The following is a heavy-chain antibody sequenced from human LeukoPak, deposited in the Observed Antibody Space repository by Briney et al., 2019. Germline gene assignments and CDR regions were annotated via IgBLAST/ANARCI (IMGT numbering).Heavy chain of an antibody. CDR2: ISWNSGSI. J-gene: IGHJ4*02. CDR3: AKDIGDGLTMVRGVITPYYFDY. V-gene: IGHV3-9*01. CDR1: GFTFDDYA. D-gene: IGHD3-10*01. Sequence: GGSLRLSCAASGFTFDDYAMHWVRQAPGKGLEWVSGISWNSGSIGYADSVKGRFTISRDNAKNSLYLQMNSLRAEDTALYYCAKDIGDGLTMVRGVITPYYFDYWGQGTLVTVSS.